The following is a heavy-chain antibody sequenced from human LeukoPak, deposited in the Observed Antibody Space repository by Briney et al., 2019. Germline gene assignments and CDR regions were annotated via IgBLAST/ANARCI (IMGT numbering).Heavy chain of an antibody. CDR3: ARDLDYVSAYFDL. CDR2: ISAYNVNT. Sequence: GASVKVSCKASGYTFTSYGISWVRHAPGQGLEWMGWISAYNVNTNYAQKLQGRVTMTTDTSTSTAYMELRSLRSDDTAVYYCARDLDYVSAYFDLWGRGTLVTVSS. V-gene: IGHV1-18*01. J-gene: IGHJ2*01. D-gene: IGHD3-10*02. CDR1: GYTFTSYG.